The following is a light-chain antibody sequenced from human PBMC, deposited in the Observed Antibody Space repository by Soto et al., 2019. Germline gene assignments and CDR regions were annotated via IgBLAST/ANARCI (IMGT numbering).Light chain of an antibody. Sequence: DIQMTQSPSSLSASIGDRFTITCRASQNIGSFLNWYQQKPGEAPRXXVYSAFRIQSGVPSRFNASGSGTDFTLSISSLKTEDFSTYYCQQGSTTPITFGLGTRLEIK. V-gene: IGKV1-39*01. CDR1: QNIGSF. CDR2: SAF. J-gene: IGKJ5*01. CDR3: QQGSTTPIT.